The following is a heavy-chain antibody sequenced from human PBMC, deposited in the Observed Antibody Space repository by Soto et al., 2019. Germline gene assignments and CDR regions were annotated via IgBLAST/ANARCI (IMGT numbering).Heavy chain of an antibody. J-gene: IGHJ5*02. CDR2: INHSGST. Sequence: PSETLSLTCAVYGGSFSGYYWSWIRQPPGKGLEWIGEINHSGSTNYNPSLKSRVTISVDTSKNQFSLKLSSVTAADTAVYYCARGRSTDGNWFDPWGQGTLVTVSS. CDR1: GGSFSGYY. V-gene: IGHV4-34*01. CDR3: ARGRSTDGNWFDP. D-gene: IGHD4-4*01.